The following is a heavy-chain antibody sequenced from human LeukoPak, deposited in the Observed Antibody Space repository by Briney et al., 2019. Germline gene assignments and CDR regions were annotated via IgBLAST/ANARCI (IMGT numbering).Heavy chain of an antibody. Sequence: GGSLRLSCVASGFTFSSYAMHWVRQAPGKGLEWVAFISYDGRNKYYADSVKGRFTISRDNSKNTLYLQMNSLRVEGTSVYYCAREAVTTSASFDYWGQGTLVTVSS. CDR3: AREAVTTSASFDY. CDR2: ISYDGRNK. CDR1: GFTFSSYA. V-gene: IGHV3-30*04. J-gene: IGHJ4*02. D-gene: IGHD4-17*01.